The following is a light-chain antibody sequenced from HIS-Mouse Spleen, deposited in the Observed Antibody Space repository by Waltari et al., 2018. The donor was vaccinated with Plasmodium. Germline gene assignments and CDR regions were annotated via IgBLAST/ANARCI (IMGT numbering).Light chain of an antibody. V-gene: IGKV3-15*01. CDR1: KSVSSK. CDR3: QQYNNWSFT. J-gene: IGKJ3*01. CDR2: GAS. Sequence: EIVMTQTPATLSVAQGDRATLACRASKSVSSKLAWHQQKPGQAPRLLIYGASTRATGIPARFSGSGSGTEFTLTISSLQSEDFAVYYCQQYNNWSFTFGPGTKVDIK.